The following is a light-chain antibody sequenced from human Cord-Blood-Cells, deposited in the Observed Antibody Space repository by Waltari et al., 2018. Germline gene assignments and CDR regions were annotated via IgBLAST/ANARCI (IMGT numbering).Light chain of an antibody. CDR2: AAS. V-gene: IGKV1-27*01. J-gene: IGKJ4*01. CDR3: QKYNSALLLT. CDR1: QGISNY. Sequence: IQMTQSPSSLSASVGDRVTITCRASQGISNYLAWYQQKPGKVPKLLIYAASTLQSGVPSRFSGRGSGTDFTLTISSLQPEDVATYYCQKYNSALLLTFGGGTKVEIK.